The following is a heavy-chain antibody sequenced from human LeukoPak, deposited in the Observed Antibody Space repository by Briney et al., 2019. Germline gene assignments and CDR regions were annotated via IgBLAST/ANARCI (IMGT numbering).Heavy chain of an antibody. J-gene: IGHJ4*02. CDR3: ARVSSDYYDSSFDY. V-gene: IGHV3-21*06. CDR2: ISSSSDYT. CDR1: GFTFSSYS. D-gene: IGHD3-22*01. Sequence: GGSLRLSCAASGFTFSSYSMNWVRQAPGKGLEWVSSISSSSDYTYYADSVKGRFTISRDNAKNLLYLQMNSLRAEDTAVYYRARVSSDYYDSSFDYWGQGTLVTVSS.